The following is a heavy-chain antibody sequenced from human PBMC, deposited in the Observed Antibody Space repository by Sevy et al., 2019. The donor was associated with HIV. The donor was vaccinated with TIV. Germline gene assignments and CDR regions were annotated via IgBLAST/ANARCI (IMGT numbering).Heavy chain of an antibody. CDR1: GGSISSYY. V-gene: IGHV4-59*01. Sequence: SETLSLTCTVSGGSISSYYWSWIRQPPGKGLEWIGYIYYSGSTNYNPSLKSRVTISVETSKNQFSLKLSSVTAADTAVYYCARAGQQLVKGFDYWGQGTLVTVSS. CDR2: IYYSGST. J-gene: IGHJ4*02. CDR3: ARAGQQLVKGFDY. D-gene: IGHD6-13*01.